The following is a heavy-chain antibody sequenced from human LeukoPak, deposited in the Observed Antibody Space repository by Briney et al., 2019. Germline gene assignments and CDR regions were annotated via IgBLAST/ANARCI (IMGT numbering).Heavy chain of an antibody. V-gene: IGHV3-30*04. CDR2: ISYDGGNK. Sequence: GGSLRLSCAASGFTFSSYAIHWVRQAPGKGLQWVAVISYDGGNKYYANSVKGRFTISRDNSKNALYLQMNSLRADDTVVYYCARVRVRAVIITYYYYGMDVWGQGTTVTVSS. CDR3: ARVRVRAVIITYYYYGMDV. CDR1: GFTFSSYA. J-gene: IGHJ6*02. D-gene: IGHD3-10*01.